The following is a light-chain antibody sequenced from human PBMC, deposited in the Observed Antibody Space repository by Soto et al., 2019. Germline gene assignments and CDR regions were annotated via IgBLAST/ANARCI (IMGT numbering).Light chain of an antibody. J-gene: IGKJ3*01. V-gene: IGKV1-27*01. CDR2: AAS. CDR3: QKYNSAPPFT. Sequence: DIPMTQSPSSLSASVGDRVTITCRASQGISNYLAWYQQKPGKVPKLLIYAASTLQSGVPSRFSGSGSGTDFTLTISSLQPEDVATYYCQKYNSAPPFTFSPGTKVDIK. CDR1: QGISNY.